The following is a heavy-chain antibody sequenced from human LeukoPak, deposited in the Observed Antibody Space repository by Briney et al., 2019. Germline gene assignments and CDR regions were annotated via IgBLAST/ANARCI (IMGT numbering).Heavy chain of an antibody. D-gene: IGHD1-26*01. J-gene: IGHJ5*02. Sequence: PSETLSLTCTVSGASVSSASNWTWIRQPPGKGVEWIAHIYNGVNTNYNPSLKSRVTISVDTSKNQFSLRLNSVTAADTAVYYCARSRAFNSGAFDPWGQGSLVTVSS. CDR1: GASVSSASN. CDR3: ARSRAFNSGAFDP. V-gene: IGHV4-61*01. CDR2: IYNGVNT.